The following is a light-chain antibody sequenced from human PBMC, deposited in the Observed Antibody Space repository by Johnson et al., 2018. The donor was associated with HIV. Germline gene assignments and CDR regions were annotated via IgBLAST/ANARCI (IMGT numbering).Light chain of an antibody. Sequence: QSVLTQPPSVSAAPGQKVTISCSGSSSNIGNNYVSWYQQVPGKAPKLLIYENNKRPSGIPDRFSGSKSGTSATLGITGLQTGDEADYYCGAWDTSLSAGGVFGTGTKVTVL. CDR1: SSNIGNNY. J-gene: IGLJ1*01. CDR3: GAWDTSLSAGGV. CDR2: ENN. V-gene: IGLV1-51*01.